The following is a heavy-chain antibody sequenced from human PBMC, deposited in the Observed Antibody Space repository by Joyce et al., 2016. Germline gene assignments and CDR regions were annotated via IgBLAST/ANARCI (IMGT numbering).Heavy chain of an antibody. CDR3: ARGGQGYCTVTSCSNYYYHGMDV. V-gene: IGHV3-74*01. CDR1: GFTFSDYW. J-gene: IGHJ6*02. D-gene: IGHD2-8*02. Sequence: EVQLVESGGGLVQPGGSLRLSCAASGFTFSDYWMHWVRQVPGKGVLWVAHINIDGTTIDYAGSAQGRFTISRDNAKNTLFLQMNSLRAEDSSVFYCARGGQGYCTVTSCSNYYYHGMDVWGQGTTVTVSS. CDR2: INIDGTTI.